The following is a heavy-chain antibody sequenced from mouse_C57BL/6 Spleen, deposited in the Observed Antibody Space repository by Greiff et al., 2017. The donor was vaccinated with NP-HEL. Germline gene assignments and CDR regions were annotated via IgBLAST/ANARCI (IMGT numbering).Heavy chain of an antibody. Sequence: EVQLQQSGAELVRPGASVKLSCTASGFNIKDDYMHWVKQRPEQGLEWIGWIDPENGDTEYASQFQGKATITADTSSNTAYLQLSSLTSEDTAVYYCTTDTVVAMDYWGQGTSVTVSS. V-gene: IGHV14-4*01. J-gene: IGHJ4*01. D-gene: IGHD1-1*01. CDR1: GFNIKDDY. CDR3: TTDTVVAMDY. CDR2: IDPENGDT.